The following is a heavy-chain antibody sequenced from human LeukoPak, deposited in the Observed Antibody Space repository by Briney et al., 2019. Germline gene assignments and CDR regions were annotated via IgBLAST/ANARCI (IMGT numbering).Heavy chain of an antibody. D-gene: IGHD2-15*01. Sequence: GALRLSCAASGFTFSSYGMHWVRQAPGKGLEWVAVISYDGSNKYYADSVKGRFTISRDNSKNTLYLQMNSLRAEDTAVYYCAKDKGGQLPDAFDIWGQGTMVTVSS. J-gene: IGHJ3*02. CDR1: GFTFSSYG. CDR2: ISYDGSNK. CDR3: AKDKGGQLPDAFDI. V-gene: IGHV3-30*18.